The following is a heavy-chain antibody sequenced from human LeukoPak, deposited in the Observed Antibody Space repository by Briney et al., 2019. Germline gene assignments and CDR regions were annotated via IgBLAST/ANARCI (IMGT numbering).Heavy chain of an antibody. V-gene: IGHV1-69*13. CDR3: ARDFHYGYCSSTSCYTMGY. Sequence: GASVKVSCKASGGTLSSYAINWVRQAPGQGLEWMGGIIPIFGTANYAQKFQGRVTITADESTSTAYMELSSLRSEDTAVYYCARDFHYGYCSSTSCYTMGYWGQGTLVTVSS. J-gene: IGHJ4*02. CDR2: IIPIFGTA. D-gene: IGHD2-2*02. CDR1: GGTLSSYA.